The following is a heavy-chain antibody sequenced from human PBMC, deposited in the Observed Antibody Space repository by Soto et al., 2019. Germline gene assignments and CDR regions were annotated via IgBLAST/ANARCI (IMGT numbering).Heavy chain of an antibody. CDR1: GFSFSAYN. Sequence: EVQLVESGGGLVKPGWSLRLSCIGSGFSFSAYNMNWVRQAPGKGLEWVSSIKVGSSRIYQPDSMKGWFTISRDDARNSVYLQINSLRAEDTALYFCVRSPKIGVRGAFWGRGTQVTVSS. D-gene: IGHD3-16*01. CDR3: VRSPKIGVRGAF. V-gene: IGHV3-21*02. CDR2: IKVGSSRI. J-gene: IGHJ1*01.